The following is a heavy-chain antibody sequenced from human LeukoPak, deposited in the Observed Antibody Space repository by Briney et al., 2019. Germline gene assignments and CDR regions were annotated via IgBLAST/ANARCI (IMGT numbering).Heavy chain of an antibody. J-gene: IGHJ4*02. CDR2: ISYDGSNK. CDR3: ARDPAVAGNYFDY. D-gene: IGHD6-19*01. V-gene: IGHV3-30-3*01. Sequence: GRSLRLSCAASGFTFSSYAMHWVRQAPGKGLEWVAVISYDGSNKYYADSVKSRFTISRDNSKNTLYLQVNSLRAEDTAVYYCARDPAVAGNYFDYWGQGTLVTVSS. CDR1: GFTFSSYA.